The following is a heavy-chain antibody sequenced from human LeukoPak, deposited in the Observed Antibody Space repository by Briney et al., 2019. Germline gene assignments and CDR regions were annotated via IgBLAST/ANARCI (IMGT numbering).Heavy chain of an antibody. CDR1: GGTFISYA. CDR2: IIPIFGRG. D-gene: IGHD1-1*01. Sequence: SVKVSCKASGGTFISYAMSWVRQAPGQGLEWMGGIIPIFGRGNYAQKFQGRVTITTDEYTSKAYMELSRLRSEDTAVYYCTRDPLGTTPFFVYWGQGTLVTVSS. J-gene: IGHJ4*02. CDR3: TRDPLGTTPFFVY. V-gene: IGHV1-69*05.